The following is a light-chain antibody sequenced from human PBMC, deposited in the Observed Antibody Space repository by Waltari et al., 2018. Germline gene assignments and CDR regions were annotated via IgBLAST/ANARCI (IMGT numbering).Light chain of an antibody. Sequence: EIVLTQSPGSLSLSPGERATLSCRASQSLSIAYLAWYQHKSGQAPRLLIYGAYYRAPDTPDRFSGSGSGTDVTLTISRLEPEDFAVYYCQQYDTSPGTFGQGTKLEIK. CDR1: QSLSIAY. CDR3: QQYDTSPGT. J-gene: IGKJ2*01. CDR2: GAY. V-gene: IGKV3-20*01.